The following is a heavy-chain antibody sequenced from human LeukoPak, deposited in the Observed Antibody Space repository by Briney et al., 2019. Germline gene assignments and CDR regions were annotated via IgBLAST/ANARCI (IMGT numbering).Heavy chain of an antibody. D-gene: IGHD5-18*01. CDR3: AREHTSII. Sequence: GGSLRLSCATSGFTFSTYAMHWVRQAPGKGLEWVAVISHNGIKEDYSESVKGRFTISRDNSKSTLYLQLNSLSAEDAAVYYCAREHTSIIWGQGTLVTVSS. CDR1: GFTFSTYA. CDR2: ISHNGIKE. J-gene: IGHJ4*02. V-gene: IGHV3-30*04.